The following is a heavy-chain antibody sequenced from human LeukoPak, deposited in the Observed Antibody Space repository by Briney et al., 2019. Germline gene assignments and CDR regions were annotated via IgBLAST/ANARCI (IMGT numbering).Heavy chain of an antibody. J-gene: IGHJ3*02. Sequence: GGSLRLSCAASGFTSSNYWMGWVRQAPGKGLEWVANIKPDGSEKYYVDSVKGRFTISRDNARNSLNLQMSSLRAEDTAVYYCARDPTTSQGSDAFDIWGQGTRVTVSS. CDR1: GFTSSNYW. V-gene: IGHV3-7*01. CDR2: IKPDGSEK. CDR3: ARDPTTSQGSDAFDI. D-gene: IGHD1-1*01.